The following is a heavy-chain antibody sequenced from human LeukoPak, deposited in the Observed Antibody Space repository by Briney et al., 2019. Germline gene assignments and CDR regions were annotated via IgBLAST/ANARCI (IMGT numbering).Heavy chain of an antibody. D-gene: IGHD4-17*01. CDR1: GYTFSSYE. Sequence: PVGSQRLSCAASGYTFSSYEMNWVRQAPGKGLEWISYISTNSSTIYYAESVKGRFTISRDNANNSLYLEMNSLRSEDTAVYYCARYYPPYCGDYVILGSYMDVWGKGTTVTISS. CDR2: ISTNSSTI. J-gene: IGHJ6*03. CDR3: ARYYPPYCGDYVILGSYMDV. V-gene: IGHV3-48*03.